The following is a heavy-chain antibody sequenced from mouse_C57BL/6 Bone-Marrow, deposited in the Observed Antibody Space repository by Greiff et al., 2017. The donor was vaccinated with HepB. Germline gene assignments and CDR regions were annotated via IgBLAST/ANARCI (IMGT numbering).Heavy chain of an antibody. J-gene: IGHJ1*03. CDR3: ARYSYGSSYWYFDV. D-gene: IGHD1-1*01. V-gene: IGHV7-3*01. Sequence: EVQWVESGGGLVQPGGSLSLSCAASGFTFTDYYMSWVRQPPGKALEWLGFIRNKANGYTTEYSASVKGRFTISRDNSQCILYLQMNALRAEDSATYYCARYSYGSSYWYFDVWGTGTTVTVSS. CDR2: IRNKANGYTT. CDR1: GFTFTDYY.